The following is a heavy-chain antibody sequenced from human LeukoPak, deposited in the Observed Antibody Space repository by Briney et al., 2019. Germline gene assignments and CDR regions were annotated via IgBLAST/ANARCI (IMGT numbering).Heavy chain of an antibody. CDR3: AREGHYDSSGYYDY. Sequence: SVKVSCKASGGTFSSYAISWVRQAPGQGLEWMGRIIPILGIANYAQKFQGRVTITADKSTSTAYMELSSLRSEDTAVYYCAREGHYDSSGYYDYWGQGTLVTVSS. D-gene: IGHD3-22*01. CDR1: GGTFSSYA. V-gene: IGHV1-69*04. J-gene: IGHJ4*02. CDR2: IIPILGIA.